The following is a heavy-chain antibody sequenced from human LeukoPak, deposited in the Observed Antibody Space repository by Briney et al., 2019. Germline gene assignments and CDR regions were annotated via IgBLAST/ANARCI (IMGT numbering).Heavy chain of an antibody. CDR2: IIPIFGTA. V-gene: IGHV1-69*01. D-gene: IGHD3-9*01. Sequence: ASVKVSCKASGGTFSSYAISWVRQAPGQGLEWMGGIIPIFGTANYAQKFQGRVTITADESTSTAYMELSSLRSEDTAVYYCARSAYYDILTGYSPGAFDYWGQGTLFTVSS. J-gene: IGHJ4*02. CDR3: ARSAYYDILTGYSPGAFDY. CDR1: GGTFSSYA.